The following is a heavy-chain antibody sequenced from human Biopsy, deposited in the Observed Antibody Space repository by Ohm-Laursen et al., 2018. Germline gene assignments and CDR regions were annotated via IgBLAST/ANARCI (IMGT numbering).Heavy chain of an antibody. V-gene: IGHV4-59*11. CDR2: ISYTGYT. Sequence: SQTLSLTCTVSGGSFTGHYWSWIRQSPGKGLEWIGHISYTGYTSYNASLKSRVTISVDTSRNHFSLRLSSLTAADTAVYYCARGSNDFGGLYFPRWGQGTLLTVSP. D-gene: IGHD4-23*01. CDR1: GGSFTGHY. J-gene: IGHJ4*02. CDR3: ARGSNDFGGLYFPR.